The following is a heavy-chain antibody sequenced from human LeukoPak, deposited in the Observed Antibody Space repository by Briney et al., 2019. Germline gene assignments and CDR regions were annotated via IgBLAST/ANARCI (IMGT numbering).Heavy chain of an antibody. CDR2: IKQDGSEK. D-gene: IGHD6-13*01. V-gene: IGHV3-7*01. CDR3: ARDDGVGAWYSSSWLFDY. Sequence: GGSLRLSCAASGFTFSSYWMSWVRQAPGKGLEWVANIKQDGSEKYYVDSVKGRFTISRDNAKNSLYLQMNSLRAEDTAVYYCARDDGVGAWYSSSWLFDYWGQGTLVTVSS. CDR1: GFTFSSYW. J-gene: IGHJ4*02.